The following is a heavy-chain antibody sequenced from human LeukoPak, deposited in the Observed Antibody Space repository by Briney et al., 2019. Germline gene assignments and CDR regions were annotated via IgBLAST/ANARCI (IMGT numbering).Heavy chain of an antibody. D-gene: IGHD3-16*02. Sequence: PGGSLRLSCAASGFTFSSYWMSWVRQAPGKGLEWVANIKQDGSEKYYVDSVKGRFTISRDNAKNSLYLQMNSLRAEDTAVYYCARDAYVWGSYRLDYWGQGTLVTVSS. V-gene: IGHV3-7*01. J-gene: IGHJ4*02. CDR3: ARDAYVWGSYRLDY. CDR2: IKQDGSEK. CDR1: GFTFSSYW.